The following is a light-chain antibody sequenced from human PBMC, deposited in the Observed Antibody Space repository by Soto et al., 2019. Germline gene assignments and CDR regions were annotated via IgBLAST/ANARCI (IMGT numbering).Light chain of an antibody. CDR1: QSVSSSY. Sequence: EIVLTQSPGTLSLSPGERATLSFRASQSVSSSYLAWYQQKPGQAPRLPIYGASSRATGIPDRFSGSGSGTDFTLTISRLEPEDFAVYYCQQYGSSPPKTFGQGTKV. CDR2: GAS. CDR3: QQYGSSPPKT. J-gene: IGKJ1*01. V-gene: IGKV3-20*01.